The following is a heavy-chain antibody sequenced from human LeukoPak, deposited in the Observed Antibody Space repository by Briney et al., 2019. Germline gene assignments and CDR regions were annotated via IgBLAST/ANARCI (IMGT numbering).Heavy chain of an antibody. Sequence: QPGGSLRLSCAASGFTFSSYSMNWVRQAPGKGLEWVSYISSSSSTIYYADSVKGRFTISRDNAKNSLYLQMNSLRAEDTAVYYCAKVLHSGYCSALGYWGQGTLVTVSS. CDR1: GFTFSSYS. D-gene: IGHD3-22*01. V-gene: IGHV3-48*01. CDR3: AKVLHSGYCSALGY. J-gene: IGHJ4*02. CDR2: ISSSSSTI.